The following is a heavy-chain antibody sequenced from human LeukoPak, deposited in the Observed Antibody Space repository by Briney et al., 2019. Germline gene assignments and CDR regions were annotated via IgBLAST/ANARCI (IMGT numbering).Heavy chain of an antibody. CDR1: GFRFSDYY. Sequence: PGGSLRLSCAVSGFRFSDYYMSWVRQAPGKGLEWVGLIRDSGEAFYADFARGRFAISRDESENTLYLQMNSLRVEDTAVYFCARDRAANQDWVEFDPWGQGTPVIVSS. D-gene: IGHD3/OR15-3a*01. V-gene: IGHV3-66*03. CDR2: IRDSGEA. J-gene: IGHJ5*02. CDR3: ARDRAANQDWVEFDP.